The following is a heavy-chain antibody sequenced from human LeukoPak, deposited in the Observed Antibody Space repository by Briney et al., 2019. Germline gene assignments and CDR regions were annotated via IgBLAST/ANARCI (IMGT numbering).Heavy chain of an antibody. CDR3: ARVRGVIITDYYYYGMDV. CDR1: GYTFTSYG. Sequence: ASVKVSCEASGYTFTSYGISWVRQAPGQGLEWMGWISAYNGNTNYAQKLQGRVTMTTDTSTSTAYMELRSLRSDDTAVYYCARVRGVIITDYYYYGMDVWGQGTTVTVSS. CDR2: ISAYNGNT. D-gene: IGHD3-10*01. J-gene: IGHJ6*02. V-gene: IGHV1-18*04.